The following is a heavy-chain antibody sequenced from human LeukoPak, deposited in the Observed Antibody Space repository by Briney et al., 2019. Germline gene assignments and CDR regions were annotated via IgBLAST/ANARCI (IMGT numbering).Heavy chain of an antibody. V-gene: IGHV3-9*01. CDR1: GFTFYDYA. Sequence: PGGSLRLSCAASGFTFYDYAMHWVRQAPGKGLEWVSGISWNSGSIGYADSVKGRFTISRDNAKNSLYLQMNSLRAEDTALYYCAKDKTGAGYMDVWGKGTTVTVSS. CDR2: ISWNSGSI. J-gene: IGHJ6*03. D-gene: IGHD1-14*01. CDR3: AKDKTGAGYMDV.